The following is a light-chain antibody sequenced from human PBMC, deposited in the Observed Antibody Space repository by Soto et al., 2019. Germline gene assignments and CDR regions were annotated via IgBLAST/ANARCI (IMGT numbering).Light chain of an antibody. V-gene: IGKV3-15*01. CDR2: GAS. CDR1: QSVSSSY. CDR3: HHYNNWPRT. J-gene: IGKJ1*01. Sequence: EIMWTQSPGTLSLSPGERATLSCRASQSVSSSYLAWYQQKPGQAPRLLIYGASTRAAGIPARFSGSGSGTEFTLTISSLQSEDFAVYYCHHYNNWPRTFGQGTMVDIK.